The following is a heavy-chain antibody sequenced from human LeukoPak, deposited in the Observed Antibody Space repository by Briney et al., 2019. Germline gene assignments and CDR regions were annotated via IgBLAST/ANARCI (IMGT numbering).Heavy chain of an antibody. CDR2: IKQDGSEK. CDR3: AREGKMATNEDYYYYYYMDV. Sequence: GGSLRLSCAASGFTFSSYWMSWVRQAPGKGLEWVANIKQDGSEKYYVDSVKGRFTISRDNAKNSLYLQMNSLRAEDTAVYYCAREGKMATNEDYYYYYYMDVWGKGTTVTVSS. CDR1: GFTFSSYW. V-gene: IGHV3-7*01. D-gene: IGHD5-24*01. J-gene: IGHJ6*03.